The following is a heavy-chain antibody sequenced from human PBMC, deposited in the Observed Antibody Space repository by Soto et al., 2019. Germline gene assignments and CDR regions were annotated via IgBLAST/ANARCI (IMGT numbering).Heavy chain of an antibody. D-gene: IGHD3-22*01. CDR2: ISAYNGNT. Sequence: ASVKVSCKASGYTFTSYGISWVRQAPGQGLEWMGWISAYNGNTNYAQRLQGRVTMTTDTSTSTAYMALRSLRSDDTAAYYCARGQHRYYDSIGHYVYYYYFMNVCGQGSPVTVSS. CDR1: GYTFTSYG. V-gene: IGHV1-18*04. J-gene: IGHJ6*02. CDR3: ARGQHRYYDSIGHYVYYYYFMNV.